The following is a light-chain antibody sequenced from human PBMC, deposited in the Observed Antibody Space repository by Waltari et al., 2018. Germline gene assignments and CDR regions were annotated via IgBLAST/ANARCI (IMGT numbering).Light chain of an antibody. CDR2: EVN. J-gene: IGLJ3*02. Sequence: QSALTQPASVSGSPRQSITISCTGTNSDIGIYNYVSWYQQPPGKAPKLIISEVNNRPSGVSNRFSGSKSGNTASLTISGLQPEDEADYYCTSFTTIGIPLVFGGGTKLTVL. CDR3: TSFTTIGIPLV. CDR1: NSDIGIYNY. V-gene: IGLV2-14*01.